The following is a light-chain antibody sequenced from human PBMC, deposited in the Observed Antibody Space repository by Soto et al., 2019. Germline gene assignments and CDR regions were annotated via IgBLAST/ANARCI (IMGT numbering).Light chain of an antibody. Sequence: EIVLTQSPGTLSLSPGERATLSCRASQSVSRNLAWYQQKPGQAPRLLIYSSSTRATGIPARFSGSASGTEFTLTISSLQSEDFAVYYCQQYDDWQTFGQGTKVDI. CDR3: QQYDDWQT. CDR1: QSVSRN. CDR2: SSS. V-gene: IGKV3D-15*01. J-gene: IGKJ1*01.